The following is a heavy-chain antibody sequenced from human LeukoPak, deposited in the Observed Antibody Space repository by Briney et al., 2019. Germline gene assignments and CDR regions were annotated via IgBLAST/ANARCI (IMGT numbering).Heavy chain of an antibody. CDR2: ISGSGGST. V-gene: IGHV3-23*01. D-gene: IGHD3-10*01. CDR3: AKDPDVLLWFGESWTPSSFDY. J-gene: IGHJ4*02. CDR1: GSTFSSYA. Sequence: GGSLRLSCAASGSTFSSYAMSWVRQAPGKGLEWVSAISGSGGSTYYADPVKGRFTISRDNSKNTLYLQMNSLRAEDTAVYYCAKDPDVLLWFGESWTPSSFDYWGQGTLVTVSS.